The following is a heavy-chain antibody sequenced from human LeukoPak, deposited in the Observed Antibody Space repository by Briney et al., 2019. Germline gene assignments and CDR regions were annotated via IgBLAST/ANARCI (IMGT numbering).Heavy chain of an antibody. V-gene: IGHV1-8*01. J-gene: IGHJ6*02. CDR1: GYTFTSSN. CDR2: MNPSSGNT. CDR3: ARGLDVERSSAWSWGPKKFYYNVMDV. D-gene: IGHD3-9*01. Sequence: VAAVRVSCKVSGYTFTSSNINWVRQAPGQGLEWMGWMNPSSGNTAYAQRFQGRVTMTRDTSTNTAFLQLTSLRSEDTAVYYCARGLDVERSSAWSWGPKKFYYNVMDVWGQGTTVTVSS.